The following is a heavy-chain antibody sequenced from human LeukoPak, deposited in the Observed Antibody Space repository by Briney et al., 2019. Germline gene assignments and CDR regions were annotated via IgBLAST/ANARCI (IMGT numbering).Heavy chain of an antibody. Sequence: PSETLSLTCAVYGGSFSGYYWSWIRQPPGKGLELIGEINHSGSTNYNPSLKSRVTISVDTSKNQFSLKLSSVTAADTAVYYCARGMITIFGVGNWFDPWGQGTLVTVSS. CDR3: ARGMITIFGVGNWFDP. D-gene: IGHD3-3*01. CDR1: GGSFSGYY. V-gene: IGHV4-34*01. J-gene: IGHJ5*02. CDR2: INHSGST.